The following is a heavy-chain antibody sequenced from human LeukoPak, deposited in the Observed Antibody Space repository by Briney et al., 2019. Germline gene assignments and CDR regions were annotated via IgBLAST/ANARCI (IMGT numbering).Heavy chain of an antibody. Sequence: SQTLSLTCTVSGGSISSGGYYWSWIRQHPGKGLEWIGYIYYSGSTYYNPSLKSRVTISVDTSKNQFSLKLSSVTAADTAVYYCARGEYSGVVTGWYFDLWGRGTLVTVSS. J-gene: IGHJ2*01. CDR2: IYYSGST. D-gene: IGHD2-21*02. CDR1: GGSISSGGYY. V-gene: IGHV4-31*03. CDR3: ARGEYSGVVTGWYFDL.